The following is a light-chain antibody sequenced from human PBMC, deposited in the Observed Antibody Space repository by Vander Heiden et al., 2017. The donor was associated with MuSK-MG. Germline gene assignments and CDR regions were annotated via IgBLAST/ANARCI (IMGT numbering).Light chain of an antibody. CDR1: QSISNW. Sequence: DIQMTPSPSTLSASVGDRVTITCRASQSISNWLAWYQQKPGKAPKLLLYDVSSLESGVPARFSGSGSGTEFTLTISSLQPDDFATYYCQQYNNDVRNFGQGTKLEIK. V-gene: IGKV1-5*01. CDR3: QQYNNDVRN. J-gene: IGKJ2*01. CDR2: DVS.